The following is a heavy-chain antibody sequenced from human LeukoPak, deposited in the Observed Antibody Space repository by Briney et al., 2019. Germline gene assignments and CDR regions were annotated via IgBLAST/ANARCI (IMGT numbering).Heavy chain of an antibody. CDR3: ASEWWPQMEYFQH. CDR1: GGTFSSYA. J-gene: IGHJ1*01. D-gene: IGHD2-15*01. CDR2: IIPIFGTA. V-gene: IGHV1-69*05. Sequence: SVKVSCKAFGGTFSSYAISWVRQAPGQGLEWMGRIIPIFGTANYAQKFQGRVTITTDESTSTAYMELSSLRSEDTAVYYCASEWWPQMEYFQHWGQGTLVTVSS.